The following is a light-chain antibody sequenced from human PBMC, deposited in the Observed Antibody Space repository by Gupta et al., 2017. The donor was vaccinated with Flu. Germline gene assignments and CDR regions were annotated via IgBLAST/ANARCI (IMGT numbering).Light chain of an antibody. Sequence: VGDRVTLTCRASRDVSNNVNWYQRKFGKAPKLLVYSGSIPQVGVPPRFTGSGSGTDFALTIESLRPEDFATYFCQQSYSGFTFGGGTKVEIK. CDR2: SGS. CDR1: RDVSNN. J-gene: IGKJ4*01. CDR3: QQSYSGFT. V-gene: IGKV1-39*01.